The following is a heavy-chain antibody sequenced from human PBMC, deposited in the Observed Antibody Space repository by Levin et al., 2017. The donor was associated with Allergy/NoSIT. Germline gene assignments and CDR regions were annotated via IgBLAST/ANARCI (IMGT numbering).Heavy chain of an antibody. D-gene: IGHD3-10*01. V-gene: IGHV4-4*07. J-gene: IGHJ5*02. Sequence: SETLSLTCTVSGGSISSYYWSWIRQPAGKGLEWIGRIYTSGSTNYNPSLKSRVTMSVDTSKNQFSLKLSSVTAADTAVYYCARDRQSAGYNWFDPWGQGTLVTVSS. CDR2: IYTSGST. CDR3: ARDRQSAGYNWFDP. CDR1: GGSISSYY.